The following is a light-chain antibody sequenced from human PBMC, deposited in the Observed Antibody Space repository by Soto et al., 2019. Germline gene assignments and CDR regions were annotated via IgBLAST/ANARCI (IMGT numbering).Light chain of an antibody. J-gene: IGKJ1*01. CDR3: QQYGSSPRT. CDR2: GAS. V-gene: IGKV3-20*01. CDR1: QSVHSR. Sequence: EIVMTPSPAALSVSRGDAASVSFRASQSVHSRLAWYQQKPGQAPRLLIYGASSRATGIPDRFSGSGSGTDFTLTISRLEPEDFAVYYCQQYGSSPRTFGQGTKVDIK.